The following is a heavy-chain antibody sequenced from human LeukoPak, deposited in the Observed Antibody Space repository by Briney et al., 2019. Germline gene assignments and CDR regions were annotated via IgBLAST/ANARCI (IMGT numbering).Heavy chain of an antibody. CDR3: ARDRYDSVYNWFDP. CDR1: GGSISNYY. CDR2: IYTSGST. V-gene: IGHV4-4*07. J-gene: IGHJ5*02. D-gene: IGHD3-22*01. Sequence: PSETLSLTCTVSGGSISNYYWSWLRQPAGKGLEWIGRIYTSGSTNYNPSLKSRVTMSVDTSKNQFSLKLSSVTAADTAVYYCARDRYDSVYNWFDPWGQGTLVTVSS.